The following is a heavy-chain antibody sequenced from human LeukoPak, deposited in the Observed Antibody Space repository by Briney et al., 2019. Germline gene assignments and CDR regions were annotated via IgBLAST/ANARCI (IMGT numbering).Heavy chain of an antibody. CDR2: ISGSGGST. V-gene: IGHV3-23*01. J-gene: IGHJ5*02. CDR3: AKGPSIAASPPYNWFDP. Sequence: GGSLRLSCAASGFTFSSYAMSWVRQAPGKGLEWVSAISGSGGSTYYADSVKGRFTISRDNSKNTLYLQMNSLRAEDTAVYYCAKGPSIAASPPYNWFDPWGQGTLVTVSS. D-gene: IGHD6-6*01. CDR1: GFTFSSYA.